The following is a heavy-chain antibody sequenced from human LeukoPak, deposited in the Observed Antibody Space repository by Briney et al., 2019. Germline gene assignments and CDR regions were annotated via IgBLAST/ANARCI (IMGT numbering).Heavy chain of an antibody. CDR2: INPNSGGT. J-gene: IGHJ6*02. Sequence: ASVKVSCKASGYTFTGYYMHWVRQAPGQGLEWMGWINPNSGGTNYAQKFQGWVTMTRDTSISTAYMELSRLRSDDTAVYYCARERSGYSGYDLTLPYGMDVWGQGTTVTVSS. V-gene: IGHV1-2*04. D-gene: IGHD5-12*01. CDR1: GYTFTGYY. CDR3: ARERSGYSGYDLTLPYGMDV.